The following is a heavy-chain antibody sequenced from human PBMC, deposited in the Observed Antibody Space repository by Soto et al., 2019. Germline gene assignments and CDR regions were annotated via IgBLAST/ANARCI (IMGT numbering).Heavy chain of an antibody. CDR3: ARGDILTGYSYYYGMDV. J-gene: IGHJ6*02. Sequence: SETLSLTCTVSGGSISSGGYYWSWIRQHPGKGLEWIGYIYYSGSTYYNPSLKSRVTISVDTSKNQFSLKLSSVTAADTAVHYCARGDILTGYSYYYGMDVWGQGTTVTV. D-gene: IGHD3-9*01. CDR2: IYYSGST. V-gene: IGHV4-31*03. CDR1: GGSISSGGYY.